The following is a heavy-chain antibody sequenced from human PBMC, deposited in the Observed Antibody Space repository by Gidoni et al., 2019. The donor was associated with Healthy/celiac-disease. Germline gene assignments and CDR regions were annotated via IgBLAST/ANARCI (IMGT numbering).Heavy chain of an antibody. CDR3: ARGYYDFWSGYLLPYFDY. CDR1: GYTFTSYA. J-gene: IGHJ4*02. Sequence: QVQLVQSGAEVKTPGASVKVSCKASGYTFTSYAMHWVRQAPGQRLEWMGWINAGNGNTKYSQKFQGRVTITRDTSASTAYMELSSLRSEDTAVYYCARGYYDFWSGYLLPYFDYWGQGTLVTVSS. CDR2: INAGNGNT. V-gene: IGHV1-3*01. D-gene: IGHD3-3*01.